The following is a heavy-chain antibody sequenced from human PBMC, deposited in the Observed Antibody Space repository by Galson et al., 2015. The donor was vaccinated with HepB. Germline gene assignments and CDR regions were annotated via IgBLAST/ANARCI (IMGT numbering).Heavy chain of an antibody. CDR2: ISSDGSST. D-gene: IGHD6-19*01. J-gene: IGHJ5*02. V-gene: IGHV3-74*01. Sequence: LRLSCAASGFTFSTYWMHWVRQAPGKGLVWVSRISSDGSSTNYADSVKGRFTISRDNAKNTLYLQMNSLRAEDTAVYYCARDRFSSSSGWPKYNWFDPWGQGTLVTVSS. CDR1: GFTFSTYW. CDR3: ARDRFSSSSGWPKYNWFDP.